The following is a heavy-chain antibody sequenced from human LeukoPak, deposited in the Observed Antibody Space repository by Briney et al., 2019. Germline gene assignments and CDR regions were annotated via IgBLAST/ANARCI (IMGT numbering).Heavy chain of an antibody. Sequence: SETLSLTCTFSGGSISSYYWSWIRQPAGKGLEWIGRIYTSGSTNYNPSLKSRVTMSVDTSKNQFSLKLSSVTAADTAVYYRARDRRTVAGTGGIDYWGQGTLVTVSS. V-gene: IGHV4-4*07. CDR2: IYTSGST. CDR3: ARDRRTVAGTGGIDY. D-gene: IGHD6-19*01. CDR1: GGSISSYY. J-gene: IGHJ4*02.